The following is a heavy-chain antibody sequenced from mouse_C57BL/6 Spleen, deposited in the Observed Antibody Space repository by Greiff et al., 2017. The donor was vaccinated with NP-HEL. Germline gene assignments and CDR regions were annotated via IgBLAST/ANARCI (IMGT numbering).Heavy chain of an antibody. CDR2: IYPGDGDT. CDR3: ARECYYYGSSYDFDY. Sequence: QVQLQQSGAELVKPGASVKISCKASGYAISSYWMNWVKQRPGKGLEWIGQIYPGDGDTNYNGKFKGKATLTADKSSSTAYMQLSSLTSEDSAVYFCARECYYYGSSYDFDYWGQGTTLTVSS. V-gene: IGHV1-80*01. D-gene: IGHD1-1*01. J-gene: IGHJ2*01. CDR1: GYAISSYW.